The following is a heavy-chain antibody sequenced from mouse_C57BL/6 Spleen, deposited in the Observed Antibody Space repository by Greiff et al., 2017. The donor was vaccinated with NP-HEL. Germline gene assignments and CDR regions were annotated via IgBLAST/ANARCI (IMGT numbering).Heavy chain of an antibody. D-gene: IGHD1-1*01. V-gene: IGHV1-80*01. CDR2: IYPGDGDT. J-gene: IGHJ2*01. CDR1: GYAFSSYW. CDR3: ARDPSYYYGSSFYFDD. Sequence: VQLQQSGAELVKPGASVKISCKASGYAFSSYWMNWVKQRPGKGLEWIGQIYPGDGDTNYNGKFKGKATLTADKSSSTAYMQLSSLTSEDSAVYFCARDPSYYYGSSFYFDDWGQGTTLTVSS.